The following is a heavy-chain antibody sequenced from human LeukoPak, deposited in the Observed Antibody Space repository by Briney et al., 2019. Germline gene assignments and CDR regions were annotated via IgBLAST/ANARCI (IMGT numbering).Heavy chain of an antibody. Sequence: ASVKVSCKASGYTFTGYYMHWVRQAPGQGLEWMGWINPNSGGTNYAQKFQGRVTMTRDTSISTAYMELSRLRSDDTAVYYCAKEGIVVVPAAPYFDYWGQGTLVTVSS. CDR1: GYTFTGYY. CDR3: AKEGIVVVPAAPYFDY. J-gene: IGHJ4*02. CDR2: INPNSGGT. V-gene: IGHV1-2*02. D-gene: IGHD2-2*01.